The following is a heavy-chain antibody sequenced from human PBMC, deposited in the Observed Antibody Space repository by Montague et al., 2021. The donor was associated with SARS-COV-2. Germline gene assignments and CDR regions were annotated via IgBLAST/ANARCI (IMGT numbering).Heavy chain of an antibody. Sequence: TLSLTRTVSGGSISSGGYYWSWLRQHPGKGLEWIGYIYYSGSTYYNPSLKSRVTLSVDTSKNQFSLKLSSVTAAGTAVYYCARARITMIVVVNAFDIWGQGTLVTVS. J-gene: IGHJ3*02. V-gene: IGHV4-31*03. CDR3: ARARITMIVVVNAFDI. D-gene: IGHD3-22*01. CDR2: IYYSGST. CDR1: GGSISSGGYY.